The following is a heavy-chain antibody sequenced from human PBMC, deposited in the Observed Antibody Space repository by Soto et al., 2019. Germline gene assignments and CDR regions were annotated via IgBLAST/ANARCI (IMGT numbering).Heavy chain of an antibody. CDR1: GFTFSSYS. D-gene: IGHD5-12*01. CDR2: ISSSSSTI. J-gene: IGHJ6*02. Sequence: EVQLVESGGGLVQPGGSLRLSCAASGFTFSSYSMNWVRQAPGKGLEWVSYISSSSSTIYYADSVKGRFTISRDNAKNSRYLQMTILRAEDRPVYYCARADSGYAHGSYFYGMDVRGQGTRVTVSS. V-gene: IGHV3-48*01. CDR3: ARADSGYAHGSYFYGMDV.